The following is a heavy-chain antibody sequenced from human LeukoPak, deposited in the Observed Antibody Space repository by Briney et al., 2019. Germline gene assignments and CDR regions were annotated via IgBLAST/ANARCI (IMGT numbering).Heavy chain of an antibody. Sequence: GGSLRLSCAASGFTFSSYGMHWVRQAPGKGLEWVAVIWYDGSNKYYADSVKGRFTISRDNSKNTLYLQMNSLRAEDTAVYYCARDDSSGYYYFDYWGQGTLVTVSS. J-gene: IGHJ4*02. CDR2: IWYDGSNK. CDR1: GFTFSSYG. CDR3: ARDDSSGYYYFDY. D-gene: IGHD3-22*01. V-gene: IGHV3-33*01.